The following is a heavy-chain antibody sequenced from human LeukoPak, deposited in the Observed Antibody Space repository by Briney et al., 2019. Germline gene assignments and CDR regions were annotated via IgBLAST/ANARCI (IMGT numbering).Heavy chain of an antibody. CDR2: ISSSSSTI. Sequence: GGSLRLSCAASGFTFSSYSMNWVRQAPGKGLEWVSYISSSSSTIYYADSVKGRFTISRDNAKNSLYLQMSSLRAEDTAVYYCARGVRITIFGVVTPYYFDYWGQGTLVTVSS. V-gene: IGHV3-48*04. J-gene: IGHJ4*02. CDR3: ARGVRITIFGVVTPYYFDY. D-gene: IGHD3-3*01. CDR1: GFTFSSYS.